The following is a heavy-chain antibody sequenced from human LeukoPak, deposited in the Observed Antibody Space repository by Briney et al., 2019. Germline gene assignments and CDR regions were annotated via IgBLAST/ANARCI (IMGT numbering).Heavy chain of an antibody. J-gene: IGHJ6*03. CDR2: INHSGST. CDR1: GGSFSGYY. D-gene: IGHD3-16*01. V-gene: IGHV4-34*01. Sequence: SETLSLTCADYGGSFSGYYWSWIRQPPGKGLEWIGEINHSGSTNYNPSLKSRVTISVDTSKNQFSLKLSSVTAADTAVYYCARDGAHKNHYYSYYYMDVWGKGTTVTVSS. CDR3: ARDGAHKNHYYSYYYMDV.